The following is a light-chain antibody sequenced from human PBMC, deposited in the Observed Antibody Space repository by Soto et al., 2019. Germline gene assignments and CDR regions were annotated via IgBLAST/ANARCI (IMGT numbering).Light chain of an antibody. CDR3: QQYSSSPPIT. V-gene: IGKV3-20*01. Sequence: EIVLTQSPGTLSLSPGERATLSCRASQSVSSRYLAWYQQKPGQASTFLIYGTSSRATGIPERFSGSGSGTDFTLTISRLEPEGFAVYYCQQYSSSPPITFGPGTKVAIK. J-gene: IGKJ3*01. CDR1: QSVSSRY. CDR2: GTS.